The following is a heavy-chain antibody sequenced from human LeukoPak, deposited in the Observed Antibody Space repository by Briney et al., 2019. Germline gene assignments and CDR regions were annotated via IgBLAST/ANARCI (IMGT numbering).Heavy chain of an antibody. CDR1: GYTFTGYY. D-gene: IGHD3-9*01. J-gene: IGHJ4*02. Sequence: ASVKVSCKASGYTFTGYYMHWVRQAPGQGLEWMGWINPNSGGTNYAQKFQGRVTMTRDTSISTAYMELSRLRSDDTAVYYCARDHYDIFTGYYGPDYWGQGTLVTVSS. V-gene: IGHV1-2*02. CDR2: INPNSGGT. CDR3: ARDHYDIFTGYYGPDY.